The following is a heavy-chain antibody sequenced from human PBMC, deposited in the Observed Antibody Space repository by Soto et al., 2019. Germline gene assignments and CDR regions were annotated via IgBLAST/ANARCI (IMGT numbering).Heavy chain of an antibody. J-gene: IGHJ4*02. D-gene: IGHD4-4*01. CDR1: GYTLTSYD. CDR2: MNPNSGNT. V-gene: IGHV1-8*01. Sequence: GASVKVSCKASGYTLTSYDINWERQATGQGLEGMGWMNPNSGNTGYAQKFQGRVTMTRNTSISTAYMELSSLRSEDTAVYYCARGLRCNSGSYDYWGQGTLVTVSS. CDR3: ARGLRCNSGSYDY.